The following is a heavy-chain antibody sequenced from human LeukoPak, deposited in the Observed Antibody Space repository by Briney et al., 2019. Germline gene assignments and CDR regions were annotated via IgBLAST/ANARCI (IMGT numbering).Heavy chain of an antibody. J-gene: IGHJ4*02. CDR1: GGSVSGYY. CDR3: ARQDVVPVIRMGIDF. Sequence: SETLSLTCTVSGGSVSGYYGSWLRQSPGKGLEWLGYIFYSGTTLYSPSLKSRVTMSVDTSENQFSLKLSSVTGADTAVYFCARQDVVPVIRMGIDFCGQGTLVTVSS. D-gene: IGHD2-21*02. CDR2: IFYSGTT. V-gene: IGHV4-59*08.